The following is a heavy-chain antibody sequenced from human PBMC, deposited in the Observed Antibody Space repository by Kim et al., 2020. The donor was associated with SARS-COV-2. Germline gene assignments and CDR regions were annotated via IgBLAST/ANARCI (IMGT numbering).Heavy chain of an antibody. D-gene: IGHD3-22*01. J-gene: IGHJ4*02. Sequence: GGSLRLSCAASGFIFSSYGMHWVRQAPGKGLEWVAVISYDGSNKYYADSVKGRFPISRDNSKNTLYLQMNSLRAEDTAVYYCAKDLLNYDEDYWGQGTLVTVSS. V-gene: IGHV3-30*18. CDR3: AKDLLNYDEDY. CDR2: ISYDGSNK. CDR1: GFIFSSYG.